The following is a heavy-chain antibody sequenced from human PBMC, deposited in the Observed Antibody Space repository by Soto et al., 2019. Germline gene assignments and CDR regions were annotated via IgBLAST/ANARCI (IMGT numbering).Heavy chain of an antibody. CDR1: GGSVSSGSYY. CDR2: IYYSGTT. J-gene: IGHJ4*02. CDR3: ARTTAVPNTLRSRYFFDY. D-gene: IGHD4-17*01. Sequence: SETLSLTCTVSGGSVSSGSYYWSWIRQPPGKGLEWIGYIYYSGTTNYNPSLKSRVAISVDLSKNQFSLRLSSVTTADTALYYCARTTAVPNTLRSRYFFDYWGQGTLVTVSS. V-gene: IGHV4-61*01.